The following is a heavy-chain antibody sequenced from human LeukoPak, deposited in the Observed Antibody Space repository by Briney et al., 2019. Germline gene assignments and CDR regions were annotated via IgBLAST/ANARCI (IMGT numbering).Heavy chain of an antibody. V-gene: IGHV4-39*02. Sequence: SETLSLTCTVSGGSISSSSYYWGWIRQPPGKGLEWIGSIYYSGSTYYNPSLKSRVTISVDTPKNQFSLKLSSVTAADTAVYYCAREVWWFDPWGQGTLVTVSS. J-gene: IGHJ5*02. CDR1: GGSISSSSYY. CDR2: IYYSGST. D-gene: IGHD1-14*01. CDR3: AREVWWFDP.